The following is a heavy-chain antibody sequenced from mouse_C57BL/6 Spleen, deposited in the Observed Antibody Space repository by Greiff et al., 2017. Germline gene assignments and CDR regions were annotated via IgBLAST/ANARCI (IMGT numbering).Heavy chain of an antibody. CDR1: GYTFTSYW. V-gene: IGHV1-50*01. J-gene: IGHJ2*01. D-gene: IGHD3-3*01. CDR2: IDPSDSYT. Sequence: QVQLQQPGAELVKPGASVKLSCKASGYTFTSYWMQWVKQRPGQGLEWIGEIDPSDSYTNYNQKFTGKATLTVDTSSSTAYMQLSSLTSEDSAVYYCARRWDNYWGQGTTLTVSS. CDR3: ARRWDNY.